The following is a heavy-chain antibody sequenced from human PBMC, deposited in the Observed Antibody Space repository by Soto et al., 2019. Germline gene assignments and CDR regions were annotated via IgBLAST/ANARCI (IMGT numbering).Heavy chain of an antibody. J-gene: IGHJ6*02. CDR1: GGSISSSSW. CDR2: IYHSEST. D-gene: IGHD6-13*01. Sequence: QVQLQESGPGLVKPSGTLSLTCAVSGGSISSSSWWIWVRQPPGKGLEWIGEIYHSESTNYNPSLESRVTISVYKSKNQFSLKLSSVTAADTAVYYCAREIAAAGTRDYYYYYGMDVWGQGTTVTVSS. V-gene: IGHV4-4*02. CDR3: AREIAAAGTRDYYYYYGMDV.